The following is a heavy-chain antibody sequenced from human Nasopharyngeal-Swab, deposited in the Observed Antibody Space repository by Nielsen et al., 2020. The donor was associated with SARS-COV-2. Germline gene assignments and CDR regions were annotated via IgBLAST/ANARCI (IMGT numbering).Heavy chain of an antibody. CDR3: ARDLMVRGVILPAMDV. CDR1: GGTFSSYA. D-gene: IGHD3-10*01. V-gene: IGHV1-69*13. Sequence: SVKVSCKASGGTFSSYAISWVRQAPGQGLEWMGGIIPIFGTANYAQKFQGRVTITADESTSTAYMELSRLRSEDTAVYYCARDLMVRGVILPAMDVWGKGTTVTVSS. J-gene: IGHJ6*03. CDR2: IIPIFGTA.